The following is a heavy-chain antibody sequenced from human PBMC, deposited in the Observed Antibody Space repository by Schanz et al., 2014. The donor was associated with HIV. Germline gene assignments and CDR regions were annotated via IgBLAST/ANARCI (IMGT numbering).Heavy chain of an antibody. CDR1: GFTFNSYG. CDR2: ISASGGSP. D-gene: IGHD5-12*01. Sequence: VQLVESGGGVVQPGRSLRLSCAASGFTFNSYGMHWVRQAPGKGLAWVSTISASGGSPYYADSVKGRFTISGDNSKNTLYLQMNSLRAEDTAVYYCAKGLTIWLQPPFDYWGQGILVTVSS. J-gene: IGHJ4*02. V-gene: IGHV3-23*04. CDR3: AKGLTIWLQPPFDY.